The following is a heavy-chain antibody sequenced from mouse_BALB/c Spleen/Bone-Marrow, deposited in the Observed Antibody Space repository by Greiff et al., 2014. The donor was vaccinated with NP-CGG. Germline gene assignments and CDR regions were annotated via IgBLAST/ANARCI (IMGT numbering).Heavy chain of an antibody. J-gene: IGHJ4*01. Sequence: VMLVESGPGLVAPSQSLSITCTISGFSLTSYGVHWVRQPPGKGLEWLVVIWSDGSTTYNSALESRLSISEDNSKSQVFLKMDSLQTDDTAMYYCARHGNYAMDYWGQGTSVTVSS. V-gene: IGHV2-6-1*01. CDR2: IWSDGST. D-gene: IGHD1-1*02. CDR1: GFSLTSYG. CDR3: ARHGNYAMDY.